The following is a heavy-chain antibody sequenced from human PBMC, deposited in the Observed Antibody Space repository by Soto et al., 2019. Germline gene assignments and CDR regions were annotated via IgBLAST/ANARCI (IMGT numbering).Heavy chain of an antibody. Sequence: EVHLVESGGGLVQPGGSLRLSCVASGFAFSTFEMNWVRQAPGKGLEWLSYISSGAETIYYADSVKARFTISRDNARNSLYLHMKSLRAEDTAIYYCASIRETYYYHLDIWGQGTTVTVSS. CDR2: ISSGAETI. V-gene: IGHV3-48*03. D-gene: IGHD1-26*01. CDR1: GFAFSTFE. J-gene: IGHJ6*02. CDR3: ASIRETYYYHLDI.